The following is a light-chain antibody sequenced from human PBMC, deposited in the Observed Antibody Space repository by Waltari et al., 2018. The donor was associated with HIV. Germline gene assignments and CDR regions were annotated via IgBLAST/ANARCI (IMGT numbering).Light chain of an antibody. Sequence: YELTQSPSMSVSPGQTARISCSGDALPMKYCFWYQQKPGQAPVLLIYKDIERPSWVPERFSASRSGKTVILTISGVQAEDEAVYYCQSTDSGGTHVVFGGGTKLTVL. CDR1: ALPMKY. J-gene: IGLJ2*01. CDR2: KDI. CDR3: QSTDSGGTHVV. V-gene: IGLV3-25*03.